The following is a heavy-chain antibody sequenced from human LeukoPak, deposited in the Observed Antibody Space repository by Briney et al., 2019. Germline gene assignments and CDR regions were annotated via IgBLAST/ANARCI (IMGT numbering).Heavy chain of an antibody. CDR1: GFTFSSYS. V-gene: IGHV3-48*02. Sequence: GGSLRLSCAASGFTFSSYSMNWVRQAPGKGLEWVSHISSSSSTIYYADSVKGRFTISRDNAKNSLYLQMNSLRDDDTAVYYCARAAGGTSRDYWGQGTLVTVSS. J-gene: IGHJ4*02. CDR2: ISSSSSTI. D-gene: IGHD1-26*01. CDR3: ARAAGGTSRDY.